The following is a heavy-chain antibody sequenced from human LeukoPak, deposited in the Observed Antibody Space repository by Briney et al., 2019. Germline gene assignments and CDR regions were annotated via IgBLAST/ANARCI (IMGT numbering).Heavy chain of an antibody. CDR1: GGSISSYY. CDR2: IYYSGST. Sequence: RTSETLSLTCTVSGGSISSYYWSWIRQPPGKGLEWIGYIYYSGSTNYNPSLKSRVTISVDTSKNQFSLKLSSVTAADTAVYYCAREKLGEFDLKYYFDYWGQGTLVTVSS. J-gene: IGHJ4*02. V-gene: IGHV4-59*01. CDR3: AREKLGEFDLKYYFDY. D-gene: IGHD3-10*01.